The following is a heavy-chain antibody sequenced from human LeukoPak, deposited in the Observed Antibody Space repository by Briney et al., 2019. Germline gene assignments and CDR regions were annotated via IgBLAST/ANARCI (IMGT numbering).Heavy chain of an antibody. Sequence: GGSLRLSSAVSGFTFDDYAMHWDRQAPGNGLEWDSGISWYSCSLDYAEDVKGRFTISRENAQNSLYLQMNSLRAEDTALYYCAKGYCSSTSCYTIDWGQGTLVTVSS. CDR3: AKGYCSSTSCYTID. J-gene: IGHJ4*02. V-gene: IGHV3-9*01. D-gene: IGHD2-2*02. CDR1: GFTFDDYA. CDR2: ISWYSCSL.